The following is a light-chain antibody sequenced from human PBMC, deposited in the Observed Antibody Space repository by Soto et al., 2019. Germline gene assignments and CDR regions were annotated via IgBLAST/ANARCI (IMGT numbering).Light chain of an antibody. Sequence: EIVLTQSPGTLSLSPGERATLSCRASQSINSRYLAWYQQKPGQAPRLLIYGASSRATGIPDRFSGSGSGTDFTLTISRVEPEDFAVYYCQQFGSSPGFTCGPGTKVDIK. CDR1: QSINSRY. CDR3: QQFGSSPGFT. CDR2: GAS. J-gene: IGKJ3*01. V-gene: IGKV3-20*01.